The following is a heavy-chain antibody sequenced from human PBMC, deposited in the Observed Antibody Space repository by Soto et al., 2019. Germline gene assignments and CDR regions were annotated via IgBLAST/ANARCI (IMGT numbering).Heavy chain of an antibody. D-gene: IGHD1-26*01. J-gene: IGHJ4*02. V-gene: IGHV4-61*03. CDR1: DGSVSSGSYY. Sequence: QVQLQESGPGLVKPSETLSLTCTVSDGSVSSGSYYWTWIRQPPGKELEWIGYIYYCGSTNSHPSLKSQVTISVDTSSNHVSRNLSSVIAADTAVYYCAGKSVGVRKDYCDSWGQGNLVTVS. CDR3: AGKSVGVRKDYCDS. CDR2: IYYCGST.